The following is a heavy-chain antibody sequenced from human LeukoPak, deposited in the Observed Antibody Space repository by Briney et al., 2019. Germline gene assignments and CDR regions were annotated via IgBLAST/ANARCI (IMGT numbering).Heavy chain of an antibody. CDR1: GYTFTSYY. Sequence: ASVKVSCKASGYTFTSYYMHWVRQAPGQGLEWMGIINPSGGSTSYAQKFQGRVTITRNTSISTAYMELSSVRSEDTAVYYCARGSIVGATFDYFDYWGQGTLVTVSS. D-gene: IGHD1-26*01. J-gene: IGHJ4*02. CDR2: INPSGGST. CDR3: ARGSIVGATFDYFDY. V-gene: IGHV1-46*01.